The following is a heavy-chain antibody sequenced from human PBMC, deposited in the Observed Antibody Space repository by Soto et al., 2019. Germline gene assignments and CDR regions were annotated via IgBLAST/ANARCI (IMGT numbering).Heavy chain of an antibody. CDR2: IDPDNGET. CDR1: GDTLTSLS. D-gene: IGHD2-2*01. V-gene: IGHV1-24*01. CDR3: AIAIRPSTQFDH. Sequence: ASVKVSCKVSGDTLTSLSINWVRQAPGEGLEWMGGIDPDNGETNYAQRFQGRVTMTEEASADTPYMELSSLRSEDTAVYYCAIAIRPSTQFDHWGQGALVTVSS. J-gene: IGHJ4*02.